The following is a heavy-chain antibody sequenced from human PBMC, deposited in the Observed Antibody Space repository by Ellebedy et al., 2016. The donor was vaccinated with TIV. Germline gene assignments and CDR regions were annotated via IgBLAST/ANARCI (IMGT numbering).Heavy chain of an antibody. J-gene: IGHJ4*01. V-gene: IGHV2-70*04. CDR1: GFSLSTSGVG. CDR2: IDWDDDK. Sequence: SGPTLVKPTQTLTLTCTFSGFSLSTSGVGVNWIRQPPGEALEWLARIDWDDDKFYNTSLRTRLTVSKDSSKNQVVLTMTNMDPVDTATYYCAGGRSSGWAFDYWGLGTLVTVSS. D-gene: IGHD6-19*01. CDR3: AGGRSSGWAFDY.